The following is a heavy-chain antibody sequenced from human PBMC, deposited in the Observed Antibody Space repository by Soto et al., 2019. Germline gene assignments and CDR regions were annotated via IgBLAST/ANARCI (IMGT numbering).Heavy chain of an antibody. CDR2: IYYSGST. Sequence: PSETLSLTCTVSGDSISSGGYYWSWIRQYPGKDLEWIGNIYYSGSTYYNRSLRSRVTILVDTSKSQFSLKLTSVTVADTAVYYCARGAHYATQNKMRPNWRYPWGQGSLVTVSS. CDR1: GDSISSGGYY. CDR3: ARGAHYATQNKMRPNWRYP. J-gene: IGHJ5*02. V-gene: IGHV4-31*03. D-gene: IGHD2-2*01.